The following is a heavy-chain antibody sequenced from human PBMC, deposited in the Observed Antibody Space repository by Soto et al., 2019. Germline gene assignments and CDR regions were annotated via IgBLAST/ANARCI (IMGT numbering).Heavy chain of an antibody. V-gene: IGHV2-5*01. J-gene: IGHJ5*01. CDR1: GFSLSTTGAG. D-gene: IGHD3-10*01. Sequence: QITLKESGPTLVKPTQTLTLTCTFSGFSLSTTGAGVGWIPQPPGKALEWLALLYWHDDKTYSPALQSRLTATKDTTKNQVILTITNMDTVATATYYGVSGRVPGWFDSSGQGTLVTISS. CDR2: LYWHDDK. CDR3: VSGRVPGWFDS.